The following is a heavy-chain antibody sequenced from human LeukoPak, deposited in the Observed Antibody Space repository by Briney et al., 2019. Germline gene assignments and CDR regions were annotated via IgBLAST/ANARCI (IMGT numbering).Heavy chain of an antibody. D-gene: IGHD3-10*01. CDR3: ARGSSYYGSGSYYNPFDY. V-gene: IGHV1-18*01. Sequence: GASVKVSCKASGYTFTSYGISWVRQAPGQGLEWMGWVSAYNGNTNYAQKLQGRVTMTTDTSTSTAYMELRSLRSDDTAVYYSARGSSYYGSGSYYNPFDYWGQGTLVTVSS. CDR1: GYTFTSYG. J-gene: IGHJ4*02. CDR2: VSAYNGNT.